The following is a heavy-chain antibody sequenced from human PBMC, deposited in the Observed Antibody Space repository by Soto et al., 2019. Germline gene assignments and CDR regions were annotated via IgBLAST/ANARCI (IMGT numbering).Heavy chain of an antibody. Sequence: ASVKLSCKASGYTFTSYGISWVRQAPGQGLEWMGWISAYNGNTNYAQKLQGRVTMTTDTSTSTAYMELRSLRSDDTAVYYCARESINCGGDCYDYYYYGMDVWGQGTTVTVSS. CDR2: ISAYNGNT. CDR1: GYTFTSYG. D-gene: IGHD2-21*02. J-gene: IGHJ6*02. V-gene: IGHV1-18*01. CDR3: ARESINCGGDCYDYYYYGMDV.